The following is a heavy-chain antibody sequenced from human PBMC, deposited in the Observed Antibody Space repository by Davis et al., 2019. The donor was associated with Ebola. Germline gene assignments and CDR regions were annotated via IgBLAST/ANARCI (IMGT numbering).Heavy chain of an antibody. CDR3: ARDSGPFEYHHGMDV. V-gene: IGHV3-66*01. D-gene: IGHD6-6*01. CDR1: GFTVSSNY. CDR2: IYSGGST. Sequence: GGSLRLSCAASGFTVSSNYMSWVRQAPGKGLEWVSVIYSGGSTYYVDSVKGRFTISRDNSKNTLYLQMNSLRAEDTAVYYCARDSGPFEYHHGMDVWGQGTTVTVSS. J-gene: IGHJ6*02.